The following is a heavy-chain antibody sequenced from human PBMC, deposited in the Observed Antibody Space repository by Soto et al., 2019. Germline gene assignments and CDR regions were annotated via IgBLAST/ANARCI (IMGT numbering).Heavy chain of an antibody. CDR2: IITILGTA. J-gene: IGHJ6*02. CDR3: ARHSGLERGHYYYGMDG. V-gene: IGHV1-69*12. D-gene: IGHD1-1*01. CDR1: GGTFSSYA. Sequence: QVQLVQSGAEVKKPGSSVKVSCKASGGTFSSYAISWVRQAPGQGLEWMGGIITILGTANYAQKFQGRVTITANESTSTAYRELSSLRSEDTAVYYWARHSGLERGHYYYGMDGWGQGTTVTVSS.